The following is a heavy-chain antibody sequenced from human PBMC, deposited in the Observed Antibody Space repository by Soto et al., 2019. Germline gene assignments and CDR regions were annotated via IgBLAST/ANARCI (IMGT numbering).Heavy chain of an antibody. CDR2: IYYSGST. CDR1: GGSISSGGYY. V-gene: IGHV4-31*03. D-gene: IGHD4-17*01. Sequence: PSETLSLTCTVSGGSISSGGYYWSWIRQHPGKGLEWIGYIYYSGSTYYNPSLKSRVTISVDTSKNQFSLKLSSVTAADTAVYYCARCFASTVMGYFDYWGQGTLVTVSS. CDR3: ARCFASTVMGYFDY. J-gene: IGHJ4*02.